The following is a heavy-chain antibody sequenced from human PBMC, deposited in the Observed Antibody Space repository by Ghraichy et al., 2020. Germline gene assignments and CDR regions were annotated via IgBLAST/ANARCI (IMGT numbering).Heavy chain of an antibody. J-gene: IGHJ4*02. Sequence: SQTLSLTCTVSGGSISSSSYYWGWIRQPPGKGLEWIGSIYYSGSTYYNPSLKSRVTISVDTSKNQFSLKLSSVTAADTAVYYCARQIVGATTGEFDYWGQGTLVTVSS. CDR2: IYYSGST. CDR1: GGSISSSSYY. D-gene: IGHD1-26*01. V-gene: IGHV4-39*01. CDR3: ARQIVGATTGEFDY.